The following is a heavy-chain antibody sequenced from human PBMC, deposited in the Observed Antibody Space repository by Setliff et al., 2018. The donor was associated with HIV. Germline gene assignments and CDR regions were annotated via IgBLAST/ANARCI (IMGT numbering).Heavy chain of an antibody. Sequence: SETLSLTCAVYGGSFSSYYWSWIRQPPGKGLEWIGEVNHRGIANYNPSLRGRLTISVDTSRNQFSLKVDSVTAADTGVYYCARQELDIVVVAAASRSAFDLWGQGTMVTVSS. CDR1: GGSFSSYY. J-gene: IGHJ3*01. V-gene: IGHV4-34*01. D-gene: IGHD2-15*01. CDR3: ARQELDIVVVAAASRSAFDL. CDR2: VNHRGIA.